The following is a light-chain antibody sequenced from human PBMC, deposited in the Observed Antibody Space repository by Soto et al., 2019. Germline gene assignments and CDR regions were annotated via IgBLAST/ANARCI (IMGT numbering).Light chain of an antibody. CDR2: GAS. Sequence: VVLTQSPGTLSLSPGERATLSCKASQTVSNSYLAWYQHKPGQAPRLLIYGASFRATGIPERFSGSGSGTNFILTISRLEPEDIAVYYCQQYGTSPPYTFGQGTKVDIK. J-gene: IGKJ2*01. V-gene: IGKV3-20*01. CDR1: QTVSNSY. CDR3: QQYGTSPPYT.